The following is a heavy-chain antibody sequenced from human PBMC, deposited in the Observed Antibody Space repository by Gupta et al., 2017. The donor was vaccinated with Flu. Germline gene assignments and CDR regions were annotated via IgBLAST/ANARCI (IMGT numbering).Heavy chain of an antibody. J-gene: IGHJ5*02. Sequence: QVQLQESGPGLVKPSETLSLTCAVSGYSISSGYYWGWIRQPPGKGLEWIGSIYRSGSTYYNPSLKSRVTISVDTSKNQFSLKLSSVTAADTAVYYCARVYGSGRSWFDPWGHGTLVTVSS. CDR3: ARVYGSGRSWFDP. V-gene: IGHV4-38-2*01. D-gene: IGHD3-10*01. CDR1: GYSISSGYY. CDR2: IYRSGST.